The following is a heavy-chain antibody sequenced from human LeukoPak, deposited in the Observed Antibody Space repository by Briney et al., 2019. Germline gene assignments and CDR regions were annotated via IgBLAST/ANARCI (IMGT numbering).Heavy chain of an antibody. J-gene: IGHJ4*02. CDR1: DGSISSYY. V-gene: IGHV4-4*07. CDR2: IYSSGNT. CDR3: ARDKPDSGSYSGLYY. D-gene: IGHD1-26*01. Sequence: PSETLSLTCTVSDGSISSYYWSWIRQPAGKGLEWIGRIYSSGNTNCNPSLKSRVTMSVDTSKNQFSLKLSSVTAAGTAVYYCARDKPDSGSYSGLYYWGQGTLVTVSS.